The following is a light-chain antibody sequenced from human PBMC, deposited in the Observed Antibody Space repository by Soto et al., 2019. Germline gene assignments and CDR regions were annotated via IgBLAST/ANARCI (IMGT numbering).Light chain of an antibody. V-gene: IGKV1-5*03. CDR2: KAS. CDR1: QTISSW. J-gene: IGKJ5*01. Sequence: DLQMTQSPSTLSGSVGDRVTITCRASQTISSWLAWYQQKPGKAPKLLIYKASTLKSGVPSRFSGSGSGTEFTLTISSLQPDDFGVYYCQQYGSSHTFGQGTRLEIK. CDR3: QQYGSSHT.